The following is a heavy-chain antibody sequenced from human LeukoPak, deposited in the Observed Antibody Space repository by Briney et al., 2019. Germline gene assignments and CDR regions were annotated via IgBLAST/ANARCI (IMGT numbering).Heavy chain of an antibody. J-gene: IGHJ4*02. V-gene: IGHV1-2*02. CDR3: ARAPYSSGWYAYFDY. D-gene: IGHD6-19*01. CDR2: INPNAGGT. CDR1: GYTFSGYY. Sequence: ASVTVSCTASGYTFSGYYVHWVRQAPGQGLEWMGWINPNAGGTKFAQMFQGRVTMTRDTSINTAYMELNRLRSDDTAVYYCARAPYSSGWYAYFDYWGQGTLVTVSS.